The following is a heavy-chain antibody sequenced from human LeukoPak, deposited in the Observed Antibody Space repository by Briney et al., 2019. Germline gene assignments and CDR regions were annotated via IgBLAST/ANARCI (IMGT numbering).Heavy chain of an antibody. CDR2: NSGGAT. V-gene: IGHV3-53*01. CDR1: GFTVSSNY. Sequence: GGSLRLSCAASGFTVSSNYMSWVRQAPGKGLEWVSVNSGGATYYADSVKGRFTISRDTSKNTLYLQMNSLRAEDTAVYYCVRGPGSSWYQADYWGQGTLVTVSS. CDR3: VRGPGSSWYQADY. J-gene: IGHJ4*02. D-gene: IGHD6-13*01.